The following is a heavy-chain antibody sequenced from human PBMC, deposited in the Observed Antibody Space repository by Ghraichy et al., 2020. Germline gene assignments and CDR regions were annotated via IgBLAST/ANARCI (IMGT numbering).Heavy chain of an antibody. CDR3: ARFLYYYDSSGYLDY. Sequence: SETLSLTCAVYGGSFSGYYWSWIRQPPGKGLEWIGEINHSGSTNYNPSLKSRVTISVDTSKNQFSLKLSSVTAADTAVYYCARFLYYYDSSGYLDYWGQGTLVTVSS. CDR1: GGSFSGYY. D-gene: IGHD3-22*01. J-gene: IGHJ4*02. CDR2: INHSGST. V-gene: IGHV4-34*01.